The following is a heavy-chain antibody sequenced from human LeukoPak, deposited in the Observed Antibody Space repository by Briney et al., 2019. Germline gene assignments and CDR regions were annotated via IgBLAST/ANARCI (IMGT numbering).Heavy chain of an antibody. J-gene: IGHJ3*02. CDR2: IYTSGST. CDR3: ARSDDDAFDI. CDR1: GGSISSYY. Sequence: SETLSLTCTVSGGSISSYYWSWIRQPPGKGLEWIGYIYTSGSTNYNPSLKSRVTISVDTSKNQFSLKLSSVTAADTAVYYCARSDDDAFDIWGQGTMATVSS. V-gene: IGHV4-4*09.